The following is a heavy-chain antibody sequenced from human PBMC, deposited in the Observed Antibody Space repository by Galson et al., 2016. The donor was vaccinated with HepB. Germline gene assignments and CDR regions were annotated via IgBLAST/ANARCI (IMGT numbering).Heavy chain of an antibody. V-gene: IGHV3-11*01. Sequence: SLRLSCAASGFTFSDYYMSWIGQAPGKGLEWVSYISSSGRTIYYADSVKGRSPIPRDNAKSSRYLQMNSLRAVDTAVYYCARDLSSGYYDSSGYYYYYYGMDVWGQGTLVSVSS. CDR2: ISSSGRTI. CDR3: ARDLSSGYYDSSGYYYYYYGMDV. J-gene: IGHJ6*02. D-gene: IGHD3-22*01. CDR1: GFTFSDYY.